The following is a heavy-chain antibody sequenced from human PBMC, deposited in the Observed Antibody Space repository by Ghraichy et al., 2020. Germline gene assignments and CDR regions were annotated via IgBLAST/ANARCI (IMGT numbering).Heavy chain of an antibody. CDR1: GDTFHNFP. CDR3: ATPSPSRGFYPSFFQS. Sequence: SVKVSCKASGDTFHNFPVNWVRQAPGQGLEWLGGIVPLYGTPNYAQDFRGRLTIVADDSTGTGYMELTSLKSADTAIYYCATPSPSRGFYPSFFQSWGQGTLVTVSS. J-gene: IGHJ5*02. D-gene: IGHD2-2*01. V-gene: IGHV1-69*13. CDR2: IVPLYGTP.